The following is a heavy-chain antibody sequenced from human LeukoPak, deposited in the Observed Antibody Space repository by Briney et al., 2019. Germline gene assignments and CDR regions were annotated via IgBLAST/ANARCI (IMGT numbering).Heavy chain of an antibody. CDR3: ASERTAAGIYFAIDY. D-gene: IGHD6-13*01. Sequence: PGGSLRLSCAASGFTFSSYAMHWVRQAPGKGLEWVAVISYDGSNKYYADSVKGRFTISRDNSKNTLYLQMNSLRAEDTAVYYCASERTAAGIYFAIDYWGQGTLVTVSS. J-gene: IGHJ4*02. V-gene: IGHV3-30-3*01. CDR1: GFTFSSYA. CDR2: ISYDGSNK.